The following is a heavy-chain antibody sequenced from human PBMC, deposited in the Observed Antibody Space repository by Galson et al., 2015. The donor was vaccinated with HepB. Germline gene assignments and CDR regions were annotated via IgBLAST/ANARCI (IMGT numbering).Heavy chain of an antibody. J-gene: IGHJ4*02. CDR1: GFTFNNAW. CDR2: IKSKTDGGTT. V-gene: IGHV3-15*01. Sequence: SLRLSCAASGFTFNNAWMTWVRQVPGKGLEWVGRIKSKTDGGTTDYAAPVTGRFTISRDDSKNTLYLQMNSLKTEDTAVYYCTTGRYNWNDLGHWGQGTLVTVSS. D-gene: IGHD1-1*01. CDR3: TTGRYNWNDLGH.